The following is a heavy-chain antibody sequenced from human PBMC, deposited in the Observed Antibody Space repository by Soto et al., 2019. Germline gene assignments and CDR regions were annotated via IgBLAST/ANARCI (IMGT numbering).Heavy chain of an antibody. V-gene: IGHV3-48*02. CDR2: ISSSSSTI. Sequence: EVQLVESGGGLVQPGGSLRLSCAASGFTFSSYSMNWVRQAPGKGLEWVSYISSSSSTIYYADSVKGRFTISRDNAKNSLYLQINSLRDEDTAVYYCARVGWAAGLDPWGQGTLVTVSS. D-gene: IGHD6-13*01. CDR1: GFTFSSYS. CDR3: ARVGWAAGLDP. J-gene: IGHJ5*02.